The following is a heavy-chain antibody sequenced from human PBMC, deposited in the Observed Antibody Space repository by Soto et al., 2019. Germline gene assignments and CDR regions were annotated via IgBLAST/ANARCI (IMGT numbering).Heavy chain of an antibody. CDR1: GFTFSNYG. Sequence: QVQLVESGGGVVQPGRSLRLSCAVSGFTFSNYGMHWVRQAPGKGLEWVAIISNDGSNKYYADSVKGRFTISRDNSENTLYLQMNGLRPEDTAVYYCARDHYYDNSGFYDYWGQGALVTVSS. D-gene: IGHD3-22*01. CDR3: ARDHYYDNSGFYDY. CDR2: ISNDGSNK. V-gene: IGHV3-30*03. J-gene: IGHJ4*02.